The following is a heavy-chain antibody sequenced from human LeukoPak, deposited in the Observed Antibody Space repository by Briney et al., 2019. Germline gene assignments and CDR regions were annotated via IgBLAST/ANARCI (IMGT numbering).Heavy chain of an antibody. D-gene: IGHD1-1*01. CDR1: GFTFSSYW. V-gene: IGHV3-74*01. Sequence: GGSLRLSCAASGFTFSSYWMHWVRQAPGKGLVWVSHISTDGSITTYADSVKGRFTISRDNAKNTLYLQMNSLRVEETAVYYCATTGRTTTTLDYWGQGSLVTVSS. CDR2: ISTDGSIT. CDR3: ATTGRTTTTLDY. J-gene: IGHJ4*02.